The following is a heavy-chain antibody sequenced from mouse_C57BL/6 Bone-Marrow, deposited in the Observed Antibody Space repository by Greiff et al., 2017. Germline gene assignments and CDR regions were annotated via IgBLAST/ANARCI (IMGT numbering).Heavy chain of an antibody. CDR3: AKHIYYYGSSYGYAMDY. D-gene: IGHD1-1*01. Sequence: VKLQQSGPGLVAPSQSLSITCTVPGFSLTSYGVDWVRQPPGKGLEWLGVIWGGGSTNYNSALMSRLSIRKDNSKSQVFLKMNSLQTDDTAMYYCAKHIYYYGSSYGYAMDYWGQGTSVTVSS. V-gene: IGHV2-9*01. CDR1: GFSLTSYG. J-gene: IGHJ4*01. CDR2: IWGGGST.